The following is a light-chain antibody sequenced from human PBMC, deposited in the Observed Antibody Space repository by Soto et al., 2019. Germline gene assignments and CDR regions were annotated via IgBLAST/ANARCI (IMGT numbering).Light chain of an antibody. V-gene: IGLV2-23*02. CDR1: SSDVGTYNL. CDR3: CSYAGSSTYVV. J-gene: IGLJ2*01. CDR2: EVS. Sequence: QSALTQPASVSGSPGQSITISCTGTSSDVGTYNLVSWYQQDPGKAPKLMIYEVSKRPSGVSNRFSGSKSGNTASLTISGLQAEDEADYYCCSYAGSSTYVVFGGGTKLTV.